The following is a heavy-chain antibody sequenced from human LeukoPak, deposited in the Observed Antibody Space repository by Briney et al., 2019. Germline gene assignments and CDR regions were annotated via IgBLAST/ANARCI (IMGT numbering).Heavy chain of an antibody. CDR2: IKYDGSEQ. CDR1: GFTFTTYW. CDR3: ARLPLYGSGSYQTYDY. D-gene: IGHD3-10*01. Sequence: PGGSLRLSCAASGFTFTTYWMSWMRQAPGKGLQWVANIKYDGSEQYYVDSVKGRFTISRDNAKNSLFLQMNSLGVEDTAVYYCARLPLYGSGSYQTYDYWGQGTLVTVSS. J-gene: IGHJ4*02. V-gene: IGHV3-7*01.